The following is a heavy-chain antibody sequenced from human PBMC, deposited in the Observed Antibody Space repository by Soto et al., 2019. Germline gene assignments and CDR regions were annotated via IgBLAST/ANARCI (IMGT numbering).Heavy chain of an antibody. J-gene: IGHJ2*01. CDR3: ARRCSGGSCLPYWYFDL. CDR1: GYSFTNYW. Sequence: PGESLKISCKGSGYSFTNYWISWVRQMPGKGLEWMGRIDPYDSYTNYSPSFQGHVTISVDKSISTAYLQWSSLKASDTAMYYCARRCSGGSCLPYWYFDLWGRGTLV. V-gene: IGHV5-10-1*01. CDR2: IDPYDSYT. D-gene: IGHD2-15*01.